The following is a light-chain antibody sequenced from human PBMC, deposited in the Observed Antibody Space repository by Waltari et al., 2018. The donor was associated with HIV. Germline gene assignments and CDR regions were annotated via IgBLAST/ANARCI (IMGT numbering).Light chain of an antibody. CDR1: TSSLRDTNS. CDR3: SAFVASSSWV. V-gene: IGLV2-11*01. J-gene: IGLJ3*02. CDR2: DVD. Sequence: SALTQPRSVSGSPGHSVSISCTGATSSLRDTNSVSWYQQRAGRPPRVVILDVDKRPSDVPGRFSASKSGDTASLTISGLQPDDEALYFCSAFVASSSWVFGGGT.